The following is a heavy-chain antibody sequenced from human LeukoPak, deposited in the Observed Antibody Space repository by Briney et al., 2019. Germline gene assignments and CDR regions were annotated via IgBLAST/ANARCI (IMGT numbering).Heavy chain of an antibody. CDR1: GGPFRSSGYY. CDR3: AIPRGYSYGYGEDY. Sequence: PSETLSLTCTVSGGPFRSSGYYWGWIRQPPGKGLEWIGSIYYSGSTYYNPSLKSRVTISVDTSKNQFSLKLSSVTAADTAVYYCAIPRGYSYGYGEDYWGQGTLVTVSS. J-gene: IGHJ4*02. D-gene: IGHD5-18*01. V-gene: IGHV4-39*01. CDR2: IYYSGST.